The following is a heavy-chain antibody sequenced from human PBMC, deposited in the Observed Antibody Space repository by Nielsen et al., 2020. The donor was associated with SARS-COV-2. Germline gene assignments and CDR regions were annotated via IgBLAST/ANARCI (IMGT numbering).Heavy chain of an antibody. CDR2: IFYRGNT. D-gene: IGHD6-13*01. J-gene: IGHJ4*02. Sequence: SETLSLTCIVSGGSISSGSHYWSWIRQPPGKGLEWIGYIFYRGNTNYNPSLKSRVTISVDTSKNQFSLKLSSVTAADATVYYCARQAGFITAPAYFDSWGQGALVTVSS. CDR1: GGSISSGSHY. CDR3: ARQAGFITAPAYFDS. V-gene: IGHV4-61*01.